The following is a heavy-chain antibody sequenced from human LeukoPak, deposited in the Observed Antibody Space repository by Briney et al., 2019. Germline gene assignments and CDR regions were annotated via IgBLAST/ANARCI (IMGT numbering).Heavy chain of an antibody. D-gene: IGHD3-10*01. CDR1: GYTLTELS. CDR2: FDPEDGET. Sequence: GASVKVSCKVSGYTLTELSMHWVRQAPGKGLEWMGGFDPEDGETIYAQKFQGRVTMTEDTSTDTAYMELSSLRSEDTAVYYCAAVVRGVRGHYFDCWGQGTLVTVSS. CDR3: AAVVRGVRGHYFDC. V-gene: IGHV1-24*01. J-gene: IGHJ4*02.